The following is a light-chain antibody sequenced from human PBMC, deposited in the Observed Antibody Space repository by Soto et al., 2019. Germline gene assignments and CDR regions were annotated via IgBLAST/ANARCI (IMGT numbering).Light chain of an antibody. CDR3: SSYAGAVA. CDR2: EGS. Sequence: QSVLTQPASVSGSPGQSITISCTGTSGDVGTYNLVSWYQHHPGKAPKLMIYEGSNRPSGVSHRFSGSQSGNTASLTISGRQAEDEADYYCSSYAGAVAFGGGTKLTVL. V-gene: IGLV2-23*01. CDR1: SGDVGTYNL. J-gene: IGLJ2*01.